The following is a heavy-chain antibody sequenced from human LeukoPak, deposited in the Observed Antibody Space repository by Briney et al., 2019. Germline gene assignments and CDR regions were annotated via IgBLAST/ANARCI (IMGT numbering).Heavy chain of an antibody. CDR3: VRDGGYSSGWYGNNWFDP. Sequence: SETLSLTCTVSGGSISNYYWSWIRQPPGKGLEWIGYISYSGSTNYNPSLKSRVTISVDTSKKQFSLKLNSVTAADTAVYYCVRDGGYSSGWYGNNWFDPWGQGTLVTVSS. CDR1: GGSISNYY. J-gene: IGHJ5*02. CDR2: ISYSGST. V-gene: IGHV4-59*01. D-gene: IGHD6-19*01.